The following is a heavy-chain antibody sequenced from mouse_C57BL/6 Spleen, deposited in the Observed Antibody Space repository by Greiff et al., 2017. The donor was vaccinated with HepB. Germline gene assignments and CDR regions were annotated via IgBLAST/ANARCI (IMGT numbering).Heavy chain of an antibody. CDR2: IDPEDGET. CDR3: ARWGTTVVEAMDY. Sequence: EVQVVESGAELVKPGASVKLSCTASGFNIKDYYMHWVKQRTEQGLEWIGRIDPEDGETKYAPKFQGKATRTADTSSNTAYLQLSSLTSEDTAVYDCARWGTTVVEAMDYWGQGTSVTVSS. CDR1: GFNIKDYY. D-gene: IGHD1-1*01. J-gene: IGHJ4*01. V-gene: IGHV14-2*01.